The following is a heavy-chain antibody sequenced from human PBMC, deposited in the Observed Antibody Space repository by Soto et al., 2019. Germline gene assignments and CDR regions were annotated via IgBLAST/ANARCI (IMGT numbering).Heavy chain of an antibody. CDR1: GFRVGSYP. D-gene: IGHD2-15*01. CDR2: ISVSADNT. CDR3: AKDGIRGIHMDL. Sequence: AWSMSLSRACSGFRVGSYPMSWVRKDKGKGLQWVSSISVSADNTYYADSVRGRFNISRDSSKRTLYLQMNSLRAEDTAVYYCAKDGIRGIHMDLWGQGTPVTVSS. J-gene: IGHJ5*02. V-gene: IGHV3-23*01.